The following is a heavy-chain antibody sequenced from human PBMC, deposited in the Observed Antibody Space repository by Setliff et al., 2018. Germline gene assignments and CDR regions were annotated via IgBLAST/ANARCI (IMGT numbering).Heavy chain of an antibody. J-gene: IGHJ4*02. V-gene: IGHV1-46*01. CDR2: IIPSIGNT. CDR1: GYTFTSYY. CDR3: VRERRGGHFDY. Sequence: VKVSCKASGYTFTSYYMHWVRQAPGQGLEWMTMIIPSIGNTNYAQKFQGRVTMTADTSTNTVYMDLSSLGSEDTAVYYCVRERRGGHFDYWGQGTLVTVSS.